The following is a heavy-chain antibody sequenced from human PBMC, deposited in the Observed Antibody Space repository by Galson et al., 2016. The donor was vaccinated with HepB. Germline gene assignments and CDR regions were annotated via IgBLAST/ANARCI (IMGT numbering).Heavy chain of an antibody. Sequence: SLRLSCAASGFPYRNYAMSWVRQAPGKGLEWVSVISGSGGTTFSADSVKGRFSISRDNSQNTLDLQMNSLGAEDTAVYYCVKIFDFLNCLIDHWGPGTLVTVSS. CDR3: VKIFDFLNCLIDH. CDR1: GFPYRNYA. D-gene: IGHD3-3*01. J-gene: IGHJ4*02. CDR2: ISGSGGTT. V-gene: IGHV3-23*01.